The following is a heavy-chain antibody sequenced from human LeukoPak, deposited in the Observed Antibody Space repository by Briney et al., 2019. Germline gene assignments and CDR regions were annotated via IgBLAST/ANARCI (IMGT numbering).Heavy chain of an antibody. J-gene: IGHJ4*02. Sequence: SETLSLTCAVYGGSFSGYYWSWIRQPPGKGLEWIGEINHSGSTNYNPSLKSGVTISVDASKNQFSLKVSSVTAAETAVYYCARASSRGNIVVVVAEWGTNFDYWGQGTLVTVSS. CDR1: GGSFSGYY. CDR3: ARASSRGNIVVVVAEWGTNFDY. D-gene: IGHD2-15*01. V-gene: IGHV4-34*01. CDR2: INHSGST.